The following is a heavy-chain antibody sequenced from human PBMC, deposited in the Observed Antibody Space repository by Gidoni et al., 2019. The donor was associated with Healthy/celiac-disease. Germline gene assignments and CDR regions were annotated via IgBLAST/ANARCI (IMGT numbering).Heavy chain of an antibody. V-gene: IGHV3-21*01. J-gene: IGHJ4*02. CDR2: ISSSSSYI. CDR3: ARDLMITFGGVIAVDY. D-gene: IGHD3-16*02. CDR1: GFTFSSYS. Sequence: EVQLVESGGGLVKPGGSLRLSCAASGFTFSSYSMNWVRQAPGKGLEWVSSISSSSSYIYYADSVKGRFTISRDNAKNSLYLQMNSLRAEDTAVYYCARDLMITFGGVIAVDYWGQGTLVTVSS.